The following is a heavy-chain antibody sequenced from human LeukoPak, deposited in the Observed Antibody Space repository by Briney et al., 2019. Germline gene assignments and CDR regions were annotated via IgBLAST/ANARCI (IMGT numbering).Heavy chain of an antibody. D-gene: IGHD3-22*01. CDR3: ARDGRVYDSSGPGGY. CDR1: GYTFTSYG. Sequence: ASVKVSCKASGYTFTSYGISWVRQAPGQGLEWTGWISAYNGNTNYAQKLQGRVTMTTDTSTSTAYMELRSLRSDDTAVYYCARDGRVYDSSGPGGYWGQGTLVTVSS. V-gene: IGHV1-18*01. J-gene: IGHJ4*02. CDR2: ISAYNGNT.